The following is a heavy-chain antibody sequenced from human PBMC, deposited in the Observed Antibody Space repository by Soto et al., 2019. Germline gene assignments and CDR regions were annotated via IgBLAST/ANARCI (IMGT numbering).Heavy chain of an antibody. Sequence: QVQLVQSGAEVKKPGASVKVSCKASGYTFTSYGISWVRQAPGQGLEWMGWISACNGNTNYAQKRQGRVTMTTATSTSTAYRELRSLRSDDPAVYYCARDRGAYGMDVWGQGTTVTVSS. CDR3: ARDRGAYGMDV. V-gene: IGHV1-18*01. CDR1: GYTFTSYG. CDR2: ISACNGNT. J-gene: IGHJ6*02.